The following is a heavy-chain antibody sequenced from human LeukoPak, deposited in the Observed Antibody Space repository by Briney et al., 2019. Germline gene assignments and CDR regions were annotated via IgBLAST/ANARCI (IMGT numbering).Heavy chain of an antibody. CDR3: ARGVYDAFDI. J-gene: IGHJ3*02. CDR2: IYTSGST. Sequence: PSQTLSLTCTVSGGSISSGSYYWSWIRQPAGKGLEWIGRIYTSGSTNYNPSLKSRVTISVDTSKNQFSLKLSSVTAADTAVYYCARGVYDAFDIWGQGTMVTVSS. V-gene: IGHV4-61*02. CDR1: GGSISSGSYY. D-gene: IGHD2-8*01.